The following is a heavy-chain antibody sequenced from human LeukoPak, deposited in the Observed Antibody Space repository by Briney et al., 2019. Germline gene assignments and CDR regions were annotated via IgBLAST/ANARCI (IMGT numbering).Heavy chain of an antibody. V-gene: IGHV1-18*01. CDR1: GYTFTSYG. CDR3: ARVSGRDYCSGGSCPNYYYYYMDV. CDR2: TSAYNGNT. D-gene: IGHD2-15*01. Sequence: ASVKVSCKASGYTFTSYGISWVRQAPGQGLEWMGWTSAYNGNTNYAQKLQGRVTMTTDTSTSTAYMELRSLRSDDTAVYYCARVSGRDYCSGGSCPNYYYYYMDVWGKGTTVTVSS. J-gene: IGHJ6*03.